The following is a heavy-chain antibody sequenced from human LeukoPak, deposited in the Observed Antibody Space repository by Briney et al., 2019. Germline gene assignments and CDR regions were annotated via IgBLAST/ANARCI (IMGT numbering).Heavy chain of an antibody. J-gene: IGHJ2*01. CDR3: ARNPGRNYYDSSGYPYWYFDL. CDR1: GGSISSGGYY. D-gene: IGHD3-22*01. Sequence: PSETLSLTCTVSGGSISSGGYYWSWIRQPPGKGLERIGYIYHSGSTYYNPSLKSRVTISVDRSKNQFSLKLSSVTAADTAVYYCARNPGRNYYDSSGYPYWYFDLWGRGTLVTVSS. V-gene: IGHV4-30-2*01. CDR2: IYHSGST.